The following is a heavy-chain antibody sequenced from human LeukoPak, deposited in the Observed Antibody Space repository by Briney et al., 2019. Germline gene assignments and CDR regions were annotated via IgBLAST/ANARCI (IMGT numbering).Heavy chain of an antibody. D-gene: IGHD2-15*01. CDR3: AREGYCSGGSCYSYAFDI. V-gene: IGHV3-21*01. CDR2: ISSSSSYI. J-gene: IGHJ3*02. CDR1: GFTFSSYS. Sequence: GGSLRLSCAASGFTFSSYSMNWVRQAPGKGLEWVSSISSSSSYIYYADSVKGRFTISRDNAKNSLYLQMNSLRAEDTAVYYCAREGYCSGGSCYSYAFDIWGQGTMVTVSS.